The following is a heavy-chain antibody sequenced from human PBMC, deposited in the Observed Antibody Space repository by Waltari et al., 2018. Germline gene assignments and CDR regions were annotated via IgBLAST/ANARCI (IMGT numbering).Heavy chain of an antibody. CDR1: GGSISSYY. V-gene: IGHV4-59*01. J-gene: IGHJ6*02. Sequence: QVQLQESGPGLVKPSETLSLTCTVSGGSISSYYWRWIRQPPGKGLEWIGYIYYSGSTNYNPSLKSRVTISVDTSKNQFSLKLSSVTAADTAVYYCARGNYYYGMDVWGQGTTVTVSS. CDR3: ARGNYYYGMDV. CDR2: IYYSGST.